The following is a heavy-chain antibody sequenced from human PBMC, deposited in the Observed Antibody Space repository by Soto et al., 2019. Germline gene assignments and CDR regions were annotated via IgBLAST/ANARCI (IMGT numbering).Heavy chain of an antibody. CDR1: GFTVNNNY. CDR2: IHGGGST. CDR3: ARDGPAGYYLRY. D-gene: IGHD3-9*01. Sequence: RRLSCAASGFTVNNNYMRCVRQSPGKGLEWVAVIHGGGSTYYADSVKGRFTISRDNSKNTLYLQMNSLRAEDTAVYFCARDGPAGYYLRYWGKGTLVTVSS. V-gene: IGHV3-53*01. J-gene: IGHJ4*02.